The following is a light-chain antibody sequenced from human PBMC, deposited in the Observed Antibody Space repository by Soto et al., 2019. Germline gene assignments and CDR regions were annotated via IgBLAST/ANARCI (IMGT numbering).Light chain of an antibody. CDR2: DAS. J-gene: IGKJ2*01. V-gene: IGKV1-5*01. Sequence: IQMTQSPSTVSASVGDRVTITCRASQSISSSLAWYQQKPGKAPKVLIYDASSLDSGVPSRFSGSGYGTEFNLTVSSPQPGDFATYSCQQYESYPYSFGQGTKLEIK. CDR3: QQYESYPYS. CDR1: QSISSS.